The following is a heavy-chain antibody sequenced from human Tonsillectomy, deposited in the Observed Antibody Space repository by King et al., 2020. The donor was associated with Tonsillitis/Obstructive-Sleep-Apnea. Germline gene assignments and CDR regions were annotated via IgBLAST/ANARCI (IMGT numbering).Heavy chain of an antibody. Sequence: VQLVESGGGVVQPGRSLRLSCAASGFTFSNYAMHWVRQAPGKGLEWVTIISDVGRNKYYADSVKGRFTISRDNSKNTLYLQMNRLRAEDTAVYYCVRGKDTALANLDTWGQGDLVTVSP. J-gene: IGHJ5*02. V-gene: IGHV3-30*01. D-gene: IGHD5-18*01. CDR3: VRGKDTALANLDT. CDR1: GFTFSNYA. CDR2: ISDVGRNK.